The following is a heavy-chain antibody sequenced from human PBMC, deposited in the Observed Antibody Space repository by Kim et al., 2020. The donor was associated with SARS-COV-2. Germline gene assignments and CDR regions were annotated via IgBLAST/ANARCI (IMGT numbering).Heavy chain of an antibody. V-gene: IGHV3-23*01. J-gene: IGHJ4*02. D-gene: IGHD2-15*01. CDR2: ISRVDGGT. Sequence: GGSLRLSCAASGFTFSSYDMSWVRQAPGEGLEWVSAISRVDGGTWYADSVKGRFTISRDNSKNTLYLQMNSLRAEDAAVYYCATVGDCSVGSCLGHFDNWGQGTLVTVSP. CDR1: GFTFSSYD. CDR3: ATVGDCSVGSCLGHFDN.